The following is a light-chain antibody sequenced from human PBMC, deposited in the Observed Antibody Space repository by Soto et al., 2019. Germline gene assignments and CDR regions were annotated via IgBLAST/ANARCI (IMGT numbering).Light chain of an antibody. CDR3: SSYAGSNSVV. CDR1: SSDVGGYNF. Sequence: QSALTQPPSASGFPGQSVTISCTGSSSDVGGYNFVSWYQQHPGKAPKLMIYEVIKRPSGVSDRFSGSKSGNTASLTVSGRQGEDEADYYCSSYAGSNSVVFGGGTKLTVL. V-gene: IGLV2-8*01. CDR2: EVI. J-gene: IGLJ2*01.